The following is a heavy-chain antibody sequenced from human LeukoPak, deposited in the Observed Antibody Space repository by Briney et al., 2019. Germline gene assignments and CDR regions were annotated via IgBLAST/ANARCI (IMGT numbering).Heavy chain of an antibody. CDR3: ARDRDYSSSWYAYYYYGTDV. CDR1: GGTFSSYA. J-gene: IGHJ6*02. V-gene: IGHV1-69*04. Sequence: SVKVSCKASGGTFSSYAISWVRQAPGQGLEWMGRIIPILGIANYARKFQGRVTITADKSTSTAYMELSSLRSEDTAVYYCARDRDYSSSWYAYYYYGTDVWGQGTTVTVSS. D-gene: IGHD6-13*01. CDR2: IIPILGIA.